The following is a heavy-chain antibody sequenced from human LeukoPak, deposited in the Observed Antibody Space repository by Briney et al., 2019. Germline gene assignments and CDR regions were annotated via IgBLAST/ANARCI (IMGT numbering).Heavy chain of an antibody. J-gene: IGHJ4*02. CDR2: IKPKSAGGTT. Sequence: GGSHTLSCATSGFTFSNDWMNWARQAPGKGLEWVGHIKPKSAGGTTDYVESVKGRFTISRDDSKSTLYLQMNSLKTEDTAVYFCTRRHYGSWGQGTLVTVSS. V-gene: IGHV3-15*05. CDR3: TRRHYGS. CDR1: GFTFSNDW.